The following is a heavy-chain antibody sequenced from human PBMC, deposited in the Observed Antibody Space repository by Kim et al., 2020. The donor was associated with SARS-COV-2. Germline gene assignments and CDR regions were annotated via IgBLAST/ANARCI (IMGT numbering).Heavy chain of an antibody. D-gene: IGHD6-13*01. Sequence: NPSLKGRVTISVGTSKNQFALKLGSVTAADTAVYCCARGRRYSSSWYGDYWGQGTLVTVSS. J-gene: IGHJ4*02. V-gene: IGHV4-34*01. CDR3: ARGRRYSSSWYGDY.